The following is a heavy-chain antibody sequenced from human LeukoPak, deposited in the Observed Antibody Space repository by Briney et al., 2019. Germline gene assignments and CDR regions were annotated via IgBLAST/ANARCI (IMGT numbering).Heavy chain of an antibody. J-gene: IGHJ3*02. V-gene: IGHV4-4*02. CDR2: IYHSGST. D-gene: IGHD1-14*01. CDR3: ARKEASGRSYAFDI. Sequence: SGTLSLTCAVSGGSISSSNWWSWVHQPPGKGLEWIGEIYHSGSTNYNPSLKSRVTISVDKSKNQFSLKVYSVTAADTAVYYCARKEASGRSYAFDIWGQGTMVTVSS. CDR1: GGSISSSNW.